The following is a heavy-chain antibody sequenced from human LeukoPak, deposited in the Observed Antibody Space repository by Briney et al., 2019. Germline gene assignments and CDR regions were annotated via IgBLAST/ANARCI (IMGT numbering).Heavy chain of an antibody. CDR3: ARGRVSSCSWYSTYYYYFYMDV. D-gene: IGHD6-13*01. J-gene: IGHJ6*03. V-gene: IGHV4-59*01. Sequence: PSETLSLTCTVSDDSITIYYWTWIRQPPGKGLEWIGYIDHTGSTNYNPSLNSRVTISRDTSKNHFSLELSSVTAADPAVYFCARGRVSSCSWYSTYYYYFYMDVWGKGTTVTVSS. CDR2: IDHTGST. CDR1: DDSITIYY.